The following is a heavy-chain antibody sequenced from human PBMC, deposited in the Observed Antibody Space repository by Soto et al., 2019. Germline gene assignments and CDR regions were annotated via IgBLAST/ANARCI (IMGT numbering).Heavy chain of an antibody. V-gene: IGHV3-11*06. J-gene: IGHJ5*02. CDR3: VRGGGGGLFDP. CDR2: ISPGSRYP. Sequence: PGGSLRLSCAGSGFTFGDSYMIWIRQAPGKGLEWLSYISPGSRYPAYADSVKGRFTISRDNAKRSLYLQMMSLTAEDTAIYYCVRGGGGGLFDPWGQGTMVTVSS. D-gene: IGHD2-15*01. CDR1: GFTFGDSY.